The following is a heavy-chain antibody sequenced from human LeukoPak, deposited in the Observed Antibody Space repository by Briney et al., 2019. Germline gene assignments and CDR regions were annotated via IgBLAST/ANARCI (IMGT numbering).Heavy chain of an antibody. V-gene: IGHV4-34*01. J-gene: IGHJ6*02. CDR3: ARGDYGSGTYRGVYYYYPMDV. CDR1: DGSFSGYY. D-gene: IGHD3-10*01. CDR2: INDSGST. Sequence: SETLSLTCAVFDGSFSGYYWTWIRQPPGKGLEWVGEINDSGSTSYNPSLKSRVTISLDMSKNQFSLKLSSVTAADTAVYYCARGDYGSGTYRGVYYYYPMDVWGQGTTVTVSS.